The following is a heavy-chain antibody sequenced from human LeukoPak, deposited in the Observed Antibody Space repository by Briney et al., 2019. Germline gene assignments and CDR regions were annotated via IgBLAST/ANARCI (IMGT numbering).Heavy chain of an antibody. V-gene: IGHV4-59*12. Sequence: SETLSLTCTVSGGSISSYYWNWIRQPPGKGLEWIGSISYSGSTTYNPSLKSRVTISIDTSKNQFPLKLTSVTAADTAVYYCARDSGTTGEVKFDPWGQGTLVTVSS. CDR1: GGSISSYY. CDR3: ARDSGTTGEVKFDP. CDR2: ISYSGST. D-gene: IGHD3-10*01. J-gene: IGHJ5*02.